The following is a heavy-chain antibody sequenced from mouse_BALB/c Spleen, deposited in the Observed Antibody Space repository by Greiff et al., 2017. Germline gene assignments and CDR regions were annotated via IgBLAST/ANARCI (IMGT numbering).Heavy chain of an antibody. V-gene: IGHV1-7*01. CDR3: ARAHYYDYAMDY. CDR2: INPSTGYT. CDR1: GYTFTSYW. J-gene: IGHJ4*01. Sequence: VQLQQSGAELAKPGASVKMSCKASGYTFTSYWMHWVKQRPGQGLEWIGYINPSTGYTEYNQKFKDKATLTADKSSSTAYMQLSSLTSEDSAVYYCARAHYYDYAMDYWGQGTSVTVSS. D-gene: IGHD1-2*01.